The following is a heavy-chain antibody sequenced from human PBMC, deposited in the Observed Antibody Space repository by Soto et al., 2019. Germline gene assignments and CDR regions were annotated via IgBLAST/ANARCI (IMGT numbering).Heavy chain of an antibody. CDR2: ISGSGGST. CDR1: AFTFSNYA. D-gene: IGHD3-22*01. CDR3: AKLTVYYYDSRGYYY. Sequence: PGGSXRLSCAASAFTFSNYAMTWLRLAPGKGLEWVSSISGSGGSTYYADSVKGRFTISRDNSKNTLYLQMNSLRAEDTAVYYCAKLTVYYYDSRGYYYWGQGTLVTVSS. V-gene: IGHV3-23*01. J-gene: IGHJ4*02.